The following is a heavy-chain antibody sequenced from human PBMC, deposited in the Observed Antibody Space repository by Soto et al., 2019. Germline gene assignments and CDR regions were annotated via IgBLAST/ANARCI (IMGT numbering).Heavy chain of an antibody. CDR1: GGSIGSGGYY. V-gene: IGHV4-31*03. D-gene: IGHD3-10*01. CDR2: IYYSGNT. J-gene: IGHJ5*02. CDR3: ARYEYYGSGRFSP. Sequence: QVQLQESGPGLVKPSQTLSLTCTVSGGSIGSGGYYWSWIRQHPGKGLEWIGYIYYSGNTFYNPSLKSRITMSVDTSKNQFSLKLTSVTAADTAVYYCARYEYYGSGRFSPWDQGTLVTVSS.